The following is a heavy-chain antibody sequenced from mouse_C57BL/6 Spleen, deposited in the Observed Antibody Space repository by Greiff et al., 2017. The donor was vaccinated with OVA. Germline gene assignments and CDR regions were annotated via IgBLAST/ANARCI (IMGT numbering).Heavy chain of an antibody. J-gene: IGHJ3*01. D-gene: IGHD1-1*01. CDR2: IDPSDSET. Sequence: QVQLQQPGAELVRPGSSVKLSCKASGYTFTSYWMHWVKQRPIQGLEWIGNIDPSDSETHYNQKFKDKATLTVDKSSSTAYMQLSSLTSEDSAVYYCARLTVVEEGFAYWGQGTLVTVSA. CDR1: GYTFTSYW. CDR3: ARLTVVEEGFAY. V-gene: IGHV1-52*01.